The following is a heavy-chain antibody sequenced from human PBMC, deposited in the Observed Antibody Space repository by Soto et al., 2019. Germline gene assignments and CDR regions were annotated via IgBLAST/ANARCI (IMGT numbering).Heavy chain of an antibody. CDR3: ANIAARRPVFDY. CDR1: GFTFSSYA. D-gene: IGHD6-6*01. J-gene: IGHJ4*02. Sequence: QVQLVESGGGVVQPGRSLRLSCAASGFTFSSYAMHWVRQAPGKGLEWVAVISYDGSNKYYADSVKGRFTISRDNSKNTLYLQMNSLRAEDTAVYYCANIAARRPVFDYWGQGTLVTVSS. V-gene: IGHV3-30-3*01. CDR2: ISYDGSNK.